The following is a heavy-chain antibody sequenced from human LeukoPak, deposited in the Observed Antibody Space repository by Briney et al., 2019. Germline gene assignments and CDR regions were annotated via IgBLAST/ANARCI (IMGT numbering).Heavy chain of an antibody. CDR3: ARVRAIVVVPAALYYFDY. V-gene: IGHV3-11*06. CDR1: GFTFSDYY. J-gene: IGHJ4*02. D-gene: IGHD2-2*01. CDR2: ISSSSSYT. Sequence: GGSLRLSCAASGFTFSDYYMSWIRQAPGKGLGWVSYISSSSSYTNYADSVKGRFTISRDNAKNSLYLQMNSLRAEDTAVYYCARVRAIVVVPAALYYFDYWGQGTLVTVSS.